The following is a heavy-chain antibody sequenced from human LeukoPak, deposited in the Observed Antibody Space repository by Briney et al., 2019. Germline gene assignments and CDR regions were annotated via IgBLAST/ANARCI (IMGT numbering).Heavy chain of an antibody. CDR1: GFTFGSYA. CDR3: WADYYYYYMDV. CDR2: ISGSGGST. Sequence: GGSLRLSCAASGFTFGSYAMSWVRQAPGKGLEWVSAISGSGGSTYYADSVKGRFTISRDNSKNTLYLEMNSLRAEDTAVYYCWADYYYYYMDVWGKGTTVTVSS. J-gene: IGHJ6*03. V-gene: IGHV3-23*01.